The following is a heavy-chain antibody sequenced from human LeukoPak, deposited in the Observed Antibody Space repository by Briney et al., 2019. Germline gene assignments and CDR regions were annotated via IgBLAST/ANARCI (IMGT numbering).Heavy chain of an antibody. CDR3: AREEYNSGRHNFDS. Sequence: GASVKVSCKASGYTFTGYYMHWVRQAPGQGLEWMGRINPNSGGTNYAQKFQGRVTMTRDMSTSTLYMELSSLRSEDTAVYYCAREEYNSGRHNFDSWGQGTLVTVSS. CDR1: GYTFTGYY. CDR2: INPNSGGT. J-gene: IGHJ4*02. V-gene: IGHV1-2*06. D-gene: IGHD6-19*01.